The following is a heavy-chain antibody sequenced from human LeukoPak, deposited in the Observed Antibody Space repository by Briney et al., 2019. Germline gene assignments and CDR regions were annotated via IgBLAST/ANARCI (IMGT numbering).Heavy chain of an antibody. CDR2: IYHNGNT. Sequence: PSETLSLTGAVSGGSISSGGYSWSWIRQPPGKGLEWIGYIYHNGNTYYSPSLKSRVTISVDRSKNQLSLKLSSVTAADTAMYYCASGGYSYGFDYWGQGTLVTVSS. CDR3: ASGGYSYGFDY. CDR1: GGSISSGGYS. J-gene: IGHJ4*02. D-gene: IGHD5-18*01. V-gene: IGHV4-30-2*01.